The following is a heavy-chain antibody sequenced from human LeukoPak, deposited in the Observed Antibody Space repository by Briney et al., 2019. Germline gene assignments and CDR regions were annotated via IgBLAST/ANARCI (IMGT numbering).Heavy chain of an antibody. Sequence: PGGSLRLSCAASGFTFSSYWMSWVRQAPGKGLEWVANIKQDGSEKYYVDSVKGRFTISRDNAKNSLYLQMNSLRAEDTAVYYCARAGPGYSYGSYFDYWGQGTLVTVSS. CDR1: GFTFSSYW. CDR2: IKQDGSEK. D-gene: IGHD5-18*01. J-gene: IGHJ4*02. V-gene: IGHV3-7*01. CDR3: ARAGPGYSYGSYFDY.